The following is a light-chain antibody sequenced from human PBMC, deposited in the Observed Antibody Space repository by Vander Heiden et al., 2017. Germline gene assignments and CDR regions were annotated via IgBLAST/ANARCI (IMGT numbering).Light chain of an antibody. CDR2: QDR. Sequence: SYELTQPPSVSVSPGQTATLPCPGDKLGDKDVSWEQQKPGQSSVPVIYQDRKRPSGIPERFSGSNAGNTATLTISETQPMDEDDYYWQPWDSSTDVVFGGGTKLTVL. CDR3: QPWDSSTDVV. CDR1: KLGDKD. V-gene: IGLV3-1*01. J-gene: IGLJ2*01.